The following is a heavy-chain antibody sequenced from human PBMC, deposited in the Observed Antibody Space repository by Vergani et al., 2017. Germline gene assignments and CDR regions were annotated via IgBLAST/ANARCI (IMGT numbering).Heavy chain of an antibody. CDR3: ARAVAGIYWYFDL. V-gene: IGHV4-61*02. D-gene: IGHD6-19*01. CDR2: IFTSGIT. J-gene: IGHJ2*01. CDR1: GGSISSGSYY. Sequence: QVQLQESGPGLVKPSQTLSLTFTVSGGSISSGSYYWSWIRQPAGKGLEWIGRIFTSGITNYNPSLESRVTISVDTSKNQFSLKLSSVTAADTAVYYCARAVAGIYWYFDLWGRGTLVTVSS.